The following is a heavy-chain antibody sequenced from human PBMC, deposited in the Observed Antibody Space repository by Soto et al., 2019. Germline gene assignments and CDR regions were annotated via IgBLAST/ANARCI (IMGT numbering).Heavy chain of an antibody. CDR1: GGSISSYY. V-gene: IGHV4-59*01. J-gene: IGHJ5*02. Sequence: SETLSLTCTVSGGSISSYYWSWIRQPPGKGLEWIGYIYYSGSTNYNPSLKSRVTISVDTSKNQFSLKLSSVTAADTAVYYCARLQCSGGSCYYVTYHWFDTWGQGTLVTVSA. D-gene: IGHD2-15*01. CDR2: IYYSGST. CDR3: ARLQCSGGSCYYVTYHWFDT.